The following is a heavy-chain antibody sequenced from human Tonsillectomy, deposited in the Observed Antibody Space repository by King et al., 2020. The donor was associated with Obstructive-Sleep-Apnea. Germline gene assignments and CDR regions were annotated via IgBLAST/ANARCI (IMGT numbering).Heavy chain of an antibody. D-gene: IGHD3-16*01. CDR1: GGTFSSYA. V-gene: IGHV1-69*01. Sequence: VQLVESGAEVKKPGSSVKVSCKASGGTFSSYAISWVRQSPGQGLECMGGSIPFFCTANYAPRFQGRVTITADESTSTAYMERSSLRSEDTAGYYCARDGDYVWGRNYWGQGTLVTVSS. J-gene: IGHJ4*02. CDR3: ARDGDYVWGRNY. CDR2: SIPFFCTA.